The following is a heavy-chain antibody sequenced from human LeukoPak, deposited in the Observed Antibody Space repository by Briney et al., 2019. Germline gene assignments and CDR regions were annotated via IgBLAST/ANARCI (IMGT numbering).Heavy chain of an antibody. D-gene: IGHD3-22*01. Sequence: PSQTLSLTCTVSGGSISSGSYYWSWIRQPAGKGLEWIGRIYTSGSTNYNPSLKSRVTISVDTSKNHFSLKLSSVTAADTAVYYCARGQWLPVFDFWGQGTLVTVSS. J-gene: IGHJ4*02. CDR2: IYTSGST. CDR3: ARGQWLPVFDF. V-gene: IGHV4-61*02. CDR1: GGSISSGSYY.